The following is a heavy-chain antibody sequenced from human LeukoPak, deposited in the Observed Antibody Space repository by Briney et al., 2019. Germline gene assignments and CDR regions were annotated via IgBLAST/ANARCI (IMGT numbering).Heavy chain of an antibody. V-gene: IGHV3-30-3*01. CDR1: GFTFSSYA. J-gene: IGHJ4*02. CDR2: ISYDGSNK. Sequence: GRSLRLSCAASGFTFSSYAMHWVRQAPGKGLEWVAVISYDGSNKYYAGSVKGRFTISRDNSKNTLYLQMNSLRAEDTAVYYCARDIAAVAGNLDYWGQETLVTVSS. D-gene: IGHD6-19*01. CDR3: ARDIAAVAGNLDY.